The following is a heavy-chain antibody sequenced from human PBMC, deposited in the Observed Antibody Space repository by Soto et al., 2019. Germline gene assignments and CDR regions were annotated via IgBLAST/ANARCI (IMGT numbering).Heavy chain of an antibody. Sequence: SETLSLTCTVSSASISSSSYTWGWIRQPPGKGQEWIGSIYYSGTTYYNPSLNSRVTVSVDTSKNQFSLKLSSVTAADTAVYYCARHPSDFWFDPWGQGTLVTVSS. D-gene: IGHD2-21*02. J-gene: IGHJ5*02. CDR2: IYYSGTT. V-gene: IGHV4-39*01. CDR1: SASISSSSYT. CDR3: ARHPSDFWFDP.